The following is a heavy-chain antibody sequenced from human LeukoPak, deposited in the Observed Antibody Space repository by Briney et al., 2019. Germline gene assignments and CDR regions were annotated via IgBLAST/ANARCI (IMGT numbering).Heavy chain of an antibody. V-gene: IGHV1-8*01. J-gene: IGHJ4*02. CDR2: MNPNSGNT. D-gene: IGHD6-19*01. CDR1: GYTFTSYD. Sequence: ASVKVSCKASGYTFTSYDTNWVRQATGQGLEWMGWMNPNSGNTGYAQKFQGRVTMTRNTSISTAYMELSSLRSEDTAVYYCARSYLDSSGWPSFDYWGQGTLVTVSS. CDR3: ARSYLDSSGWPSFDY.